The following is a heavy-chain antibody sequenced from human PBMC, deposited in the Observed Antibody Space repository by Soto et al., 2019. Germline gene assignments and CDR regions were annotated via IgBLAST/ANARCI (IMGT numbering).Heavy chain of an antibody. Sequence: ASVKVSCKASGYTFTNYYKHWVRHAPGQGLEWMGIINPSGGSPTFAEKFQGRVTMTRDTSTSTVYMELSSLRSEDSAVYYCARGYLSTVTTYGYFDYWGQGTLVTVSS. J-gene: IGHJ4*02. D-gene: IGHD4-17*01. V-gene: IGHV1-46*03. CDR3: ARGYLSTVTTYGYFDY. CDR2: INPSGGSP. CDR1: GYTFTNYY.